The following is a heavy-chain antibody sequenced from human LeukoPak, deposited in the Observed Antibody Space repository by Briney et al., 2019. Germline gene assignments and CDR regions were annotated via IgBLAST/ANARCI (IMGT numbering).Heavy chain of an antibody. D-gene: IGHD6-13*01. V-gene: IGHV3-66*02. Sequence: GGSLRLSCAASGFTASSNYMSWVRQAPGKGLEWVSVIYSGGSTYYADSVKGRFTISRDNSKNTLYLQMNSLRAEDTAVYYCARALSSPFDYWGQGTLVTVSS. CDR1: GFTASSNY. J-gene: IGHJ4*02. CDR2: IYSGGST. CDR3: ARALSSPFDY.